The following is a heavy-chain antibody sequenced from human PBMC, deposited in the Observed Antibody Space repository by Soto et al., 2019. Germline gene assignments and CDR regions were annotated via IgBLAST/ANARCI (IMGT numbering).Heavy chain of an antibody. Sequence: GESLKISCKGSGYSFTSYWISWVRQMPGKGLEWMGRIDSSDSYTNYSPSFQGRVTISADKSISTAYLQWSSLKASDTAMYYCARNKRVAWGEGLYYYYGMDVWGQGTTVTVSS. CDR2: IDSSDSYT. CDR3: ARNKRVAWGEGLYYYYGMDV. CDR1: GYSFTSYW. J-gene: IGHJ6*02. D-gene: IGHD3-16*01. V-gene: IGHV5-10-1*01.